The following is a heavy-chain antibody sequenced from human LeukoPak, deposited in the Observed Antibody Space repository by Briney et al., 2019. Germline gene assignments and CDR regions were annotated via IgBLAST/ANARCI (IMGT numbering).Heavy chain of an antibody. D-gene: IGHD1-26*01. CDR3: AAPSGEGATGY. Sequence: PSETLSLTCTASGGSISSSSYYWGWIRQPPGKGLGWIGSIYYSGSTYYNPSLKSRVTISVDTSKNQFSLKLSSVTAADTAVYYCAAPSGEGATGYWGQGTLVTVSS. CDR1: GGSISSSSYY. V-gene: IGHV4-39*01. CDR2: IYYSGST. J-gene: IGHJ4*02.